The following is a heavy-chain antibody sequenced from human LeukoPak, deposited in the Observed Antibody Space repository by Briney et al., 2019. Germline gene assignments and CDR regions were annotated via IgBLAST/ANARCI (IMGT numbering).Heavy chain of an antibody. CDR3: ARDSPSGSYSLWLGWFGP. D-gene: IGHD1-26*01. J-gene: IGHJ5*02. CDR2: ISSSSSYI. Sequence: ISSSSSYIYYTDSVKGRFTISRDNSKNTLYLQMNSLRAEDTAVYYCARDSPSGSYSLWLGWFGPWGQGTLVTVSS. V-gene: IGHV3-21*04.